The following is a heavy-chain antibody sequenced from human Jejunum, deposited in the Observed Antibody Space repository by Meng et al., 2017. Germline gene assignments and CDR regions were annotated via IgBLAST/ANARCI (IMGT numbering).Heavy chain of an antibody. CDR3: ARSPYSGSALPFFDY. J-gene: IGHJ4*02. CDR1: GYSLNSPDSY. CDR2: IYYSGST. Sequence: QGRRQGSGTGLVKSSQTLSLTCTVSGYSLNSPDSYWSWIRQPPEKGLEWIGYIYYSGSTYYTPSLKSRVSISGDTSNTQFSLKLTSVTAADTAVYYCARSPYSGSALPFFDYWGQGSLVTVSS. D-gene: IGHD1-26*01. V-gene: IGHV4-30-4*01.